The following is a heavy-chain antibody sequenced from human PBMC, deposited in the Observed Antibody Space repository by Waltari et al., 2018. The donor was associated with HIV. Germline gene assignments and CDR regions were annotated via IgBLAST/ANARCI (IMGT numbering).Heavy chain of an antibody. CDR2: ISYDGSNK. CDR1: GFTFSSYA. V-gene: IGHV3-30*04. Sequence: QVQLVESGGGVVQPGRYLRLTCAASGFTFSSYAMPCVRQTPGKGLEWVAVISYDGSNKYYADSVKGRFTISRDNSKNTLYLQMNSLRAEDTAVYYCARRRTMISDAFDIWGQGTMVTVSS. CDR3: ARRRTMISDAFDI. D-gene: IGHD3-22*01. J-gene: IGHJ3*02.